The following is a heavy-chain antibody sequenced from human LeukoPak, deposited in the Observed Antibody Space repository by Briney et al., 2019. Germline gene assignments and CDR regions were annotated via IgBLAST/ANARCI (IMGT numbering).Heavy chain of an antibody. Sequence: GGSLRLSCAASGFTVSSNYMSWVRQAPGKGLEWVSVIYSGGSTYYADSVKGRFTISRDNSKNTLYLQMNSLRAEDTAVYYCARGGRTVTTVFDYWGQGTLVTVSS. J-gene: IGHJ4*02. CDR1: GFTVSSNY. CDR3: ARGGRTVTTVFDY. D-gene: IGHD4-17*01. V-gene: IGHV3-66*01. CDR2: IYSGGST.